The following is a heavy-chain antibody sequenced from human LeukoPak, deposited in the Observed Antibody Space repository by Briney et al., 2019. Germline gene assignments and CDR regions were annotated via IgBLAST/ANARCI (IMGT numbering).Heavy chain of an antibody. D-gene: IGHD3-9*01. CDR1: GYSFTSYD. V-gene: IGHV1-8*01. CDR2: MNPNTGDT. J-gene: IGHJ4*02. CDR3: TRGGEILTHYKHIDY. Sequence: ASVKVSCKASGYSFTSYDINWVRQATGQGLEWMGYMNPNTGDTGVTQKFQGRVTMTRDPSINTAYMELTSLRSEDTAVYFCTRGGEILTHYKHIDYWGQGTLVTVSS.